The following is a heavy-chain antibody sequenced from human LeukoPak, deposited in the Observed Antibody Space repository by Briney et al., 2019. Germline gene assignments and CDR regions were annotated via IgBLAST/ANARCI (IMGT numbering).Heavy chain of an antibody. J-gene: IGHJ2*01. D-gene: IGHD6-13*01. CDR2: INHSGST. Sequence: SETLSLTCAVYGGSFSGYYWSWIRQPPGKGLEWIGEINHSGSTNYNPSLKSRVTISVDTSKNQFSLKLSSVTAADTAVYYCARGSSSSWFFSTRPGARYFDLWGRGTLVTVSS. CDR1: GGSFSGYY. CDR3: ARGSSSSWFFSTRPGARYFDL. V-gene: IGHV4-34*01.